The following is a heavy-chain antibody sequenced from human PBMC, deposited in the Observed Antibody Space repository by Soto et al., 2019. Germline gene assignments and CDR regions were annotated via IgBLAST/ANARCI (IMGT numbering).Heavy chain of an antibody. CDR2: IRNKANGYTT. Sequence: DVQLVESGGGLVQPGGSQRLSCAASGFTFSVHFMDWVRQAAGKGLEWVGRIRNKANGYTTDYAASVKGRFTISRDDSKDSLYLQMNSLKTGDTAIYYCARDSGKGAYFDYWGHGTLATVSS. CDR1: GFTFSVHF. CDR3: ARDSGKGAYFDY. V-gene: IGHV3-72*01. D-gene: IGHD3-16*01. J-gene: IGHJ4*01.